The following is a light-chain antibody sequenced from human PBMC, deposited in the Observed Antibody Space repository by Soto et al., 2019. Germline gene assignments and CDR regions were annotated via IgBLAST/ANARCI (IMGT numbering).Light chain of an antibody. CDR1: QGISSN. CDR2: AAS. CDR3: QQLNSYPLA. J-gene: IGKJ5*01. V-gene: IGKV1-9*01. Sequence: IQLTQSPSSLSASVGGRVAITCRASQGISSNLAWYQQKPGKAPKVLINAASTLQSGVPSSSSGSGSGTEFTLTISSLQPEDFATYYRQQLNSYPLAFGQGTRLEIK.